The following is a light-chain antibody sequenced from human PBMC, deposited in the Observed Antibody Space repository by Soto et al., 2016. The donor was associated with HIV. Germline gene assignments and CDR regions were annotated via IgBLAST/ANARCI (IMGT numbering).Light chain of an antibody. CDR1: SLRNYY. Sequence: SSELTQDPAVSVALGQTVRITCQGDSLRNYYASWYQQKPGQAPVLVIYGKNNRPSGIPDRFSGSNSVNTASLTITGAQAEDEADYYCNSRDSSDNHNYVFGTGTKVNRP. V-gene: IGLV3-19*01. J-gene: IGLJ1*01. CDR3: NSRDSSDNHNYV. CDR2: GKN.